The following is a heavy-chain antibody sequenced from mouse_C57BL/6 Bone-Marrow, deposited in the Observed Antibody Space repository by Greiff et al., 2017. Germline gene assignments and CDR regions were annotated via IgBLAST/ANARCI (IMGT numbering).Heavy chain of an antibody. CDR2: ISYDGSN. Sequence: EVKLQQSGPGLVKPSQSLSLTCSVTGYSITSGYYWNWIRQFPGNKLEWMGYISYDGSNNYNPSLKNRISITRDTSKNQFFLKLNSVTTEDTATYYCARDYYYGSSPWFAYWGQGTLVTVSA. V-gene: IGHV3-6*01. CDR1: GYSITSGYY. D-gene: IGHD1-1*01. CDR3: ARDYYYGSSPWFAY. J-gene: IGHJ3*01.